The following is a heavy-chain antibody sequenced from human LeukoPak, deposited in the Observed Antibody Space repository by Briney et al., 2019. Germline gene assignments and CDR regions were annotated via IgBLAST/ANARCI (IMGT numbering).Heavy chain of an antibody. V-gene: IGHV4-34*01. Sequence: SETLSLTCAVYGGSFSGYYWCWIRQPPGKGLEWIGEINHSGSTNYNPSLKSRVTISVDTSKNQFSLKLSSVTAADTAVYYCARGRIVVVPAAIRYFDLWGRGTLVTVSS. CDR2: INHSGST. CDR3: ARGRIVVVPAAIRYFDL. J-gene: IGHJ2*01. CDR1: GGSFSGYY. D-gene: IGHD2-2*01.